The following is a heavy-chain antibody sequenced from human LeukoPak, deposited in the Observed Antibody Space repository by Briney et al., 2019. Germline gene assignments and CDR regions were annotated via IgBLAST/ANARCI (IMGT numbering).Heavy chain of an antibody. CDR3: ASPRGYYDFWSGSGVYYYYYMDV. CDR2: IYYSGST. CDR1: GGSISSSSYY. J-gene: IGHJ6*03. D-gene: IGHD3-3*01. V-gene: IGHV4-39*01. Sequence: SETLSLTCTVSGGSISSSSYYWGWIRQPPGKGLEWIGSIYYSGSTYYNPSLKSRVTISVHTSKNQFSLKLGSVTAADTAVYYCASPRGYYDFWSGSGVYYYYYMDVWGKGTTVTVSS.